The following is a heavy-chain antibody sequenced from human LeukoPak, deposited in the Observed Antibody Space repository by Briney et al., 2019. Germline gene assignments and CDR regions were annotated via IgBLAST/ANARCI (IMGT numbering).Heavy chain of an antibody. J-gene: IGHJ4*02. V-gene: IGHV1-2*06. CDR1: GYTFTGYY. D-gene: IGHD5-24*01. Sequence: GASVKVSCKASGYTFTGYYMQWVRQTPGQGVERMGRINPKSGGTNYAQKFQGRVTMNRDTYISTAYMEESRLRYDDTAVYYCAPLDVYNFDYWGQGTLVTVSS. CDR2: INPKSGGT. CDR3: APLDVYNFDY.